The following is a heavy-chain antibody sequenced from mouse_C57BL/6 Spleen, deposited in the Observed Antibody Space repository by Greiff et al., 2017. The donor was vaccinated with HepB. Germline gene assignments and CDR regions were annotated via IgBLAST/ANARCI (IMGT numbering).Heavy chain of an antibody. CDR1: GYTFTSYW. CDR3: ARRTSPITTVVPYYFDY. D-gene: IGHD1-1*01. CDR2: IDPSDSYT. Sequence: QVQLQQPGAELVMPGASVKLSCKASGYTFTSYWMHWVKQRPGQGLEWIGEIDPSDSYTNYNQKFKGKSTLTVDKSSSTAYMQLSSLTSEDSAVYYCARRTSPITTVVPYYFDYWGQGTTLTVSS. J-gene: IGHJ2*01. V-gene: IGHV1-69*01.